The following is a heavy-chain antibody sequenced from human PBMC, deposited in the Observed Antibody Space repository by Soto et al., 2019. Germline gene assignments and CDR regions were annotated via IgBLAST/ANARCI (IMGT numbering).Heavy chain of an antibody. CDR1: GFSFSKYG. CDR2: ITYDGSNK. Sequence: QVQLVESGGGVVQPGTSLRLSCAASGFSFSKYGIHWVRQAPGKGLEWVAIITYDGSNKYYLDSVKGRFTISRDNSRKTAFFQMVSLTAEDTATYYCAKALSEWIPTYCFDSWGQGARLTVTS. D-gene: IGHD3-3*01. V-gene: IGHV3-30*18. CDR3: AKALSEWIPTYCFDS. J-gene: IGHJ4*02.